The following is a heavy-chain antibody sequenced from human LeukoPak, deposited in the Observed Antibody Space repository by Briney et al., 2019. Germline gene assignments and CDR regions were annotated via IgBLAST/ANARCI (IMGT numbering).Heavy chain of an antibody. CDR1: GYTFTSYD. D-gene: IGHD6-19*01. CDR2: MNPNSGNT. V-gene: IGHV1-8*01. J-gene: IGHJ6*03. CDR3: ARGQYYQWLVRVYGYYYYMDV. Sequence: ASVKVSCKASGYTFTSYDINWVRQATGQGLEWMGWMNPNSGNTGYAQKFQGRVTMTRNTSISTAYMELSSLRSEDTAVYYCARGQYYQWLVRVYGYYYYMDVWGKGTTVTVSS.